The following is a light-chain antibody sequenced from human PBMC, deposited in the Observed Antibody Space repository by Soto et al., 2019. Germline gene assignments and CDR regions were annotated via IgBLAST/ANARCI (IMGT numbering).Light chain of an antibody. Sequence: DLLLTPSPYSLSVSLGARATINCKSSQNILYSSNNNNYLAWYQQKPGQPPKLLIYWASTRESGVPARFSGSGSGTDFTLTISSLQAEDVVVYYCQQYYSTPQTFGQGTKVDI. CDR3: QQYYSTPQT. CDR2: WAS. J-gene: IGKJ1*01. CDR1: QNILYSSNNNNY. V-gene: IGKV4-1*01.